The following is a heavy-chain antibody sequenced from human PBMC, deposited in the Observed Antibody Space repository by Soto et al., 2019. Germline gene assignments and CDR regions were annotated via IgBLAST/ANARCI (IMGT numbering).Heavy chain of an antibody. V-gene: IGHV4-59*01. CDR1: GGSISSYY. J-gene: IGHJ3*02. CDR3: ARARYNWNDRNAFDI. Sequence: QVQLQESGPGLVKPSETLSLTCTVSGGSISSYYWSWIRQPPGKGLEWIGYIYYSGSTNYNPSLKSRVTISVDTSKNQVSLKLSSVTAADTAVYYCARARYNWNDRNAFDIWGQGTMVTVSS. D-gene: IGHD1-1*01. CDR2: IYYSGST.